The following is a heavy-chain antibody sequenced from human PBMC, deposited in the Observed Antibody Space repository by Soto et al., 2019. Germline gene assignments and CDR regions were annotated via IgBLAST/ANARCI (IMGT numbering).Heavy chain of an antibody. J-gene: IGHJ4*02. CDR2: FDPDEAET. D-gene: IGHD4-17*01. Sequence: QVQLVQSGAEVKKPGASVKVSCKVSGYTLNEVAMHWVRQAPGKGLEWLGGFDPDEAETIYAQHFQGRVTLTEDTSTDTVYMELSSLRSDDTALYFCTTYYGDYNFDNWGQATLVTVSS. V-gene: IGHV1-24*01. CDR1: GYTLNEVA. CDR3: TTYYGDYNFDN.